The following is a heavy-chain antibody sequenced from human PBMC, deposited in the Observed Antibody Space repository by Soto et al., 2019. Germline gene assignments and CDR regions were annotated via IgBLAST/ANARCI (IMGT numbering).Heavy chain of an antibody. CDR2: MNPNSGNT. CDR3: ARGGEWLRLNRVGSSFRLGGFDP. D-gene: IGHD5-12*01. V-gene: IGHV1-8*01. J-gene: IGHJ5*02. Sequence: GASVKVSCKASGYTFTSYDINWVRQATGQGLEWMGWMNPNSGNTGYAQKFQGRVTMTRNTSISTAYMELSSLRSEDTAVYYCARGGEWLRLNRVGSSFRLGGFDPWGQGTLVTVSS. CDR1: GYTFTSYD.